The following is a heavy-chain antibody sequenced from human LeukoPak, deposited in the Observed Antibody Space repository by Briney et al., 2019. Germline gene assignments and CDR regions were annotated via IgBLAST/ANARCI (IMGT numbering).Heavy chain of an antibody. CDR3: ARGRGYCSGGSCYPPFLFDY. D-gene: IGHD2-15*01. J-gene: IGHJ4*02. CDR1: GGSFSGYY. V-gene: IGHV4-34*01. CDR2: INHSGST. Sequence: SETLSLTCAVYGGSFSGYYWSWTRQPPGKGLEWIGEINHSGSTNYNPSLKSRVTISVDTSKNQFSLKLSSVTAADTAVYYCARGRGYCSGGSCYPPFLFDYWGQGTLVTVSS.